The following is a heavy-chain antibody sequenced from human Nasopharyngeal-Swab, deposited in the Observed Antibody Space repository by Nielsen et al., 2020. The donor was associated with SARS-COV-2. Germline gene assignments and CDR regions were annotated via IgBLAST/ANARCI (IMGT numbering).Heavy chain of an antibody. V-gene: IGHV3-30*03. J-gene: IGHJ6*03. CDR2: ISNDGSDK. CDR1: GFTFSSYA. CDR3: ARADRGGSYFSQYYYYMDV. D-gene: IGHD1-26*01. Sequence: GGSLRLSCATSGFTFSSYAMHWVRQAPGKGLEWVAVISNDGSDKFYADSVKDRFSISRDTSRSAVYLQMNSLRAEDTALYYCARADRGGSYFSQYYYYMDVWGTGTTVTVSS.